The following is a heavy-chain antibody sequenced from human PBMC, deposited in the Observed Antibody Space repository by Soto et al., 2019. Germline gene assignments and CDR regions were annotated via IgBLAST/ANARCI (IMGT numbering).Heavy chain of an antibody. J-gene: IGHJ4*02. CDR3: AADPYYYASGY. D-gene: IGHD3-10*01. V-gene: IGHV3-11*01. CDR1: GLTLSDYY. CDR2: ISHSGSTI. Sequence: PGGSLRLSCAASGLTLSDYYMTWIRQAPGKGLEWVSYISHSGSTIYYADSVKGRFTVSRDNAKNSLYLQVSSLRAEDTAVYYCAADPYYYASGYWGQGTLVTVSS.